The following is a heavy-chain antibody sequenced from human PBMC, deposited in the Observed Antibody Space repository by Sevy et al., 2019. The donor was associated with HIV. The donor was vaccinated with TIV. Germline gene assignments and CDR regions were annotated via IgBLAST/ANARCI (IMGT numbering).Heavy chain of an antibody. V-gene: IGHV3-7*01. CDR1: GFTFSSYA. CDR3: VREGLGGFSYSLDC. CDR2: MKEDGSEK. Sequence: GGSLRLSCAASGFTFSSYAMHWVRQAPGKGLEWVATMKEDGSEKSYVDSVKGRFTISRDNAKNSLYLQMNSLRVDDTALYYCVREGLGGFSYSLDCWGQGTLVTVSS. D-gene: IGHD5-18*01. J-gene: IGHJ4*02.